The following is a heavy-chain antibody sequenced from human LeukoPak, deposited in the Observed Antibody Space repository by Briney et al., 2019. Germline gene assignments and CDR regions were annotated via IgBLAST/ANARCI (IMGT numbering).Heavy chain of an antibody. Sequence: PGRSLRLSCAASGFTFDDYAMHWVRQAPGKGLEWVSGISWNSGSIGYADSVKGRFTISRDNAKNSLYLQMNGLRAEDTALYYCAKDTGGSSGWYLSGSRRADIDYWGQGTLVTVSS. J-gene: IGHJ4*02. V-gene: IGHV3-9*01. CDR1: GFTFDDYA. CDR2: ISWNSGSI. CDR3: AKDTGGSSGWYLSGSRRADIDY. D-gene: IGHD6-19*01.